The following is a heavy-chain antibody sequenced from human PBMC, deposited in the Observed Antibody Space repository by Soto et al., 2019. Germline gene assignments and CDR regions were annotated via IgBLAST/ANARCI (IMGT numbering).Heavy chain of an antibody. V-gene: IGHV3-23*01. D-gene: IGHD7-27*01. Sequence: GGSLRLSCAASGFTFSSYAMSWVRQAPGKGLEWVSAISGSGGSTYYADSVKGRFTISRDNSKNTLYLQMNSLRAEDTTVYYCATRQELGPFDYWGQGTLVTVSS. J-gene: IGHJ4*02. CDR3: ATRQELGPFDY. CDR1: GFTFSSYA. CDR2: ISGSGGST.